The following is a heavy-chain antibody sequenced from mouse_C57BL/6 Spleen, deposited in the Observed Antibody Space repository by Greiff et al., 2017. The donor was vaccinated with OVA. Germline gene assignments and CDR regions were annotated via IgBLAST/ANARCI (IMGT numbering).Heavy chain of an antibody. Sequence: DVKLVESEGGLVQPGSSMKLSCTASGFTFSDYYMAWVRQVPEKGLEWVANINYDGSSTYYLDSLKSRFIISRDNAKNILYLQMSSLKSEDTATDYCARERGYYGSSHYFDYWGQGTTRTVSS. CDR3: ARERGYYGSSHYFDY. CDR1: GFTFSDYY. J-gene: IGHJ2*01. CDR2: INYDGSST. V-gene: IGHV5-16*01. D-gene: IGHD1-1*01.